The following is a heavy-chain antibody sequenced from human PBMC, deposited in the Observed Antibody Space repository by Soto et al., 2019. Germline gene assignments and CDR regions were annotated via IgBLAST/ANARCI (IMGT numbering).Heavy chain of an antibody. D-gene: IGHD1-26*01. CDR3: ARAQYTGSYFDACDI. CDR2: IWYDGRNK. CDR1: GFSFSSYG. J-gene: IGHJ3*02. Sequence: GGSLSLSCAASGFSFSSYGMHWVRPAPGKGLDWVAVIWYDGRNKYYADPVKGRFTISRDNSKNTLYLQMNSLRVEDTAVYYCARAQYTGSYFDACDIWGQGTVVTVSS. V-gene: IGHV3-33*03.